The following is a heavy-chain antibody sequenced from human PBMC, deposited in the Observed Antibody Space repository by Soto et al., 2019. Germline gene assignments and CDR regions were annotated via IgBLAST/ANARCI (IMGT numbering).Heavy chain of an antibody. Sequence: GGSLRLSCAASGFTFSSYWMHWVRQAPGKWLVWVSRINSDGSSTSYADSVKGRFTISRDNAKNTLYLQMNSLRAEDTAVYYCARDFFPSSAAFDYWGQGXLVTVYS. CDR1: GFTFSSYW. J-gene: IGHJ4*02. V-gene: IGHV3-74*01. CDR3: ARDFFPSSAAFDY. CDR2: INSDGSST. D-gene: IGHD3-22*01.